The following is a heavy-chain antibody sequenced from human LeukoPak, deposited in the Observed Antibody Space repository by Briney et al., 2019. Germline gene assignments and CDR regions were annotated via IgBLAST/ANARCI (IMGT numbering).Heavy chain of an antibody. CDR3: ARDLASYSSGWYGGFDY. J-gene: IGHJ4*02. CDR1: GFTFSSHA. D-gene: IGHD6-19*01. CDR2: ISYDGSNK. Sequence: SGGSLRLSCAGSGFTFSSHAMNWVRQAPGKGLEWVAVISYDGSNKYYADSVKGRFTISRDNSKNTLYLQMNSLRAEDTAVYYCARDLASYSSGWYGGFDYWGQGTLVTVSS. V-gene: IGHV3-30-3*01.